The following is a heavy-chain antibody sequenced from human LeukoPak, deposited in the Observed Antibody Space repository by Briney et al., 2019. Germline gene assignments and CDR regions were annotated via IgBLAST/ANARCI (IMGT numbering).Heavy chain of an antibody. J-gene: IGHJ3*02. CDR3: ARDDDGVVAFDI. V-gene: IGHV6-1*01. CDR2: TYYRSKRYN. Sequence: SQTLSLTCAISGDSVSSNSAAWNWLRQSPSRGLVWLGRTYYRSKRYNDYAVSVKSRITINPDTTKNQFSLQLNSVTPEDTAVYYCARDDDGVVAFDIWGQGTMVTVSS. D-gene: IGHD2-15*01. CDR1: GDSVSSNSAA.